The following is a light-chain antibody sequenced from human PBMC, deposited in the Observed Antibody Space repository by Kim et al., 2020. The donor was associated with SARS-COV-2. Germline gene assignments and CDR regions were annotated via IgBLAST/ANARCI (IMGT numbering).Light chain of an antibody. CDR1: QSVSSN. J-gene: IGKJ4*01. CDR3: HQYNNWPLT. CDR2: DAS. V-gene: IGKV3-15*01. Sequence: MSPVERATLSCRASQSVSSNLAWYQQKPGQAPRLLIYDASTRATGIPARFSGSGSGTQFTLTISSLQSEDFAVYYCHQYNNWPLTFGGGTKVDIK.